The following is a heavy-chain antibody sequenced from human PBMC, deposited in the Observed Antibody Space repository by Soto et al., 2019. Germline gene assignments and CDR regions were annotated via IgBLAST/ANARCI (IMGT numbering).Heavy chain of an antibody. Sequence: EVQLLHSGGEVKKPGESLKISCKGSGYSFPTYWISWVRQMPGKGLEWMGRIDPSDSYTSYRPSFQGHVTISVDKSISTAYLQLSSRQASDTAMYYCARHKKNADDLLEYWGQGTLVTGSS. D-gene: IGHD1-1*01. J-gene: IGHJ4*02. CDR1: GYSFPTYW. V-gene: IGHV5-10-1*03. CDR3: ARHKKNADDLLEY. CDR2: IDPSDSYT.